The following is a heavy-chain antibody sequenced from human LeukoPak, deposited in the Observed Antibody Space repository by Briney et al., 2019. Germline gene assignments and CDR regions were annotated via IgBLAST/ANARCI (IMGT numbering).Heavy chain of an antibody. D-gene: IGHD2-2*01. J-gene: IGHJ6*02. CDR2: ISGSGGST. CDR1: GFTFSSYA. CDR3: AKEDCSSTSCYVGYYYYGMDV. Sequence: GGSLRLSCAASGFTFSSYAMSWVRQAPGKGLEWVSAISGSGGSTYYADSVKGRFTISRDNSKNTLYLKMNSLRAEDTAVYYCAKEDCSSTSCYVGYYYYGMDVWGQGTTVTVSS. V-gene: IGHV3-23*01.